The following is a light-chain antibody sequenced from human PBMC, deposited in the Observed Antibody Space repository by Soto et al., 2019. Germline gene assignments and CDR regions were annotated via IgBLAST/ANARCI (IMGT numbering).Light chain of an antibody. CDR3: QQYKDWPRT. CDR2: GAS. J-gene: IGKJ1*01. Sequence: EIVMTQSPANLSVSPGERATLSCRASQSVTDNLAWYQQKPGQAPRLLIYGASTRYTGVPARFSGGGSETEFTLTISSLQSEDFAVYYCQQYKDWPRTFGQGTKVEIK. CDR1: QSVTDN. V-gene: IGKV3-15*01.